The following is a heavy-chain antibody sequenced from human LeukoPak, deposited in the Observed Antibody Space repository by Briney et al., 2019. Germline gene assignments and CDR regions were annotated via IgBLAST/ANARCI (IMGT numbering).Heavy chain of an antibody. D-gene: IGHD3-3*01. V-gene: IGHV3-48*03. CDR2: ISRSGSNI. CDR3: ARSLYYGDDDNYFDY. J-gene: IGHJ4*02. CDR1: GFTFSGYA. Sequence: GTSLRLSCTPSGFTFSGYAMHWVRQAPGKGLEWVSYISRSGSNIYYGDSVKGRFTISRDNAKNSLYLQMNSLRAEDTAVYYCARSLYYGDDDNYFDYWGQGTLVTVSS.